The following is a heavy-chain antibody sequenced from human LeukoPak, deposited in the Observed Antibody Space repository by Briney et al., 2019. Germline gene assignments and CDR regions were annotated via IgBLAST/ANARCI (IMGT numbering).Heavy chain of an antibody. CDR1: GGSIITDYYY. CDR2: AHYTGET. D-gene: IGHD6-19*01. CDR3: ARVAVAGTDYYYYMDV. Sequence: SETLSLTCSVSGGSIITDYYYWAWIRQPPGQGLEWIGSAHYTGETYYNPSLSGRVTISVDTFKSQFSLKLTSVTAADTAVYFCARVAVAGTDYYYYMDVWGKGTTVTVSS. J-gene: IGHJ6*03. V-gene: IGHV4-39*07.